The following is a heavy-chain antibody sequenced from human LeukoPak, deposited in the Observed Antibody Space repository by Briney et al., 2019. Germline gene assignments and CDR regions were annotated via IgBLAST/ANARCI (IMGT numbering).Heavy chain of an antibody. CDR3: ARLYQQSKWKYYYYYMDV. V-gene: IGHV4-59*01. J-gene: IGHJ6*03. D-gene: IGHD1-1*01. CDR1: GASFSTNY. CDR2: VFDSGST. Sequence: SETLSLTXSVSGASFSTNYWSWIRQPPGRGLEWIGYVFDSGSTNYNPSLKSRVTISVDTSTKQFSLRLSSVTAADTAVYYCARLYQQSKWKYYYYYMDVRGKGSAVTVSS.